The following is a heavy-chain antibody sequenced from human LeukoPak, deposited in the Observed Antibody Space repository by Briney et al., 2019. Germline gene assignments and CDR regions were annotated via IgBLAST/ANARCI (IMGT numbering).Heavy chain of an antibody. V-gene: IGHV3-21*01. CDR2: ISSSSSYI. Sequence: GGSLRLSCAASGFSFSSYWMTWVRQAPGKGLEWVSSISSSSSYIYYADSVKGRFTISRDNAKNSLYLQMNSLRAEDTAVYYCARDRHSSGWFDYWGQGTLVTVSS. D-gene: IGHD6-19*01. CDR1: GFSFSSYW. CDR3: ARDRHSSGWFDY. J-gene: IGHJ4*02.